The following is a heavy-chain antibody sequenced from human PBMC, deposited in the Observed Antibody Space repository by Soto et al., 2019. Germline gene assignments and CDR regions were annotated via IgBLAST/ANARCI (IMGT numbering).Heavy chain of an antibody. J-gene: IGHJ6*02. CDR1: GYSFTSYW. V-gene: IGHV5-51*01. Sequence: GESLKISCKGSGYSFTSYWIGWVRQMPGKGLEWMGIIYPGDSDTRYSPSFQGQVTISADKSISTAYLQWSSLKASDTAMYYCARHSQASYGYIVYYYYGMDVWRQGTTVTVSS. CDR2: IYPGDSDT. D-gene: IGHD5-18*01. CDR3: ARHSQASYGYIVYYYYGMDV.